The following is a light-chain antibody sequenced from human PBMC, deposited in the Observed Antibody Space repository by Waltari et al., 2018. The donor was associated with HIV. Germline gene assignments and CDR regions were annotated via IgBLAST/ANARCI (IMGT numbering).Light chain of an antibody. V-gene: IGLV2-23*01. CDR3: CSYAGSFVV. Sequence: QSALTQPASVSGSPGQSITIYCTGTSSDVGIYNLVSWYQQYPGKAPKLMIYEGSKRPSGVSNRFSGSKSGNTASLTISGLQTEDEADYYCCSYAGSFVVFGGGTKLTVL. J-gene: IGLJ2*01. CDR2: EGS. CDR1: SSDVGIYNL.